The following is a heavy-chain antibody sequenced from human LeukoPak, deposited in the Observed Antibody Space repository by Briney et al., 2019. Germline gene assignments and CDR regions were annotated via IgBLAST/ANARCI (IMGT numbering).Heavy chain of an antibody. Sequence: GGSLRLSCAASGFTFSSYGMLWVRQAPGKGLEWVAVIWYDGSNKYYADSVKGRFTISRDNSKNTLYLQMNSLRAEDTAVYYCARDGTVTTSGGYYYYGMDVWGQGTTVTVSS. J-gene: IGHJ6*02. V-gene: IGHV3-33*01. CDR3: ARDGTVTTSGGYYYYGMDV. CDR1: GFTFSSYG. D-gene: IGHD4-17*01. CDR2: IWYDGSNK.